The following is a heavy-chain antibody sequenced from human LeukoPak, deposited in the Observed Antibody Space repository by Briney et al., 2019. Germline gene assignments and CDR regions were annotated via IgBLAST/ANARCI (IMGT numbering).Heavy chain of an antibody. CDR3: ARVAVSGPTGWFDS. CDR1: GFALKSYS. V-gene: IGHV3-21*01. Sequence: KTGGSLRLSFGGSGFALKSYSLTWVRQAPGKGLEWVSSISSTSAYIHYADSVKGRFTISRDNVDNVVYLEMNGLRAEDTATYYCARVAVSGPTGWFDSWGQGTLVIVSS. CDR2: ISSTSAYI. D-gene: IGHD2-8*02. J-gene: IGHJ5*01.